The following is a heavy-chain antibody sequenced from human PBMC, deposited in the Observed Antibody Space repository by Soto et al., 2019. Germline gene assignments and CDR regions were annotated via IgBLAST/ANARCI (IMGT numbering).Heavy chain of an antibody. CDR1: GGSISSYY. CDR3: ARSAPSIAAAEGIPYYFDY. V-gene: IGHV4-59*01. J-gene: IGHJ4*02. D-gene: IGHD6-13*01. Sequence: SETLSLTCTVSGGSISSYYWSWIRQPPGKGLEWIGYIYYSGSTNYNPSLKSRVTISVDTSKNQFSLKLSSVTAADTAVYYCARSAPSIAAAEGIPYYFDYWGQGTLVT. CDR2: IYYSGST.